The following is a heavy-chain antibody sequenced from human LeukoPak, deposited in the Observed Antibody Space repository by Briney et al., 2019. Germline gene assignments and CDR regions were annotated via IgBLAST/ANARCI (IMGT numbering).Heavy chain of an antibody. J-gene: IGHJ4*02. CDR2: IPYDGSNK. D-gene: IGHD3-22*01. Sequence: PGGSLRLSCAASGFTFSDYYMSWIRQAPGKGLEWVSFIPYDGSNKYYADSVKGRFTISRDNSKNTLYLQMNRLRAEDTAIYYCAKGLYYYDSSGYPEWGQGTLVTVSS. CDR1: GFTFSDYY. CDR3: AKGLYYYDSSGYPE. V-gene: IGHV3-30*02.